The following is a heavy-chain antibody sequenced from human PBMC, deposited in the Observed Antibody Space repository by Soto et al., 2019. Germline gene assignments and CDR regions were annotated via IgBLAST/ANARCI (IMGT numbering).Heavy chain of an antibody. CDR2: INHSGST. CDR3: ARDHRYSRKGFDP. Sequence: QVQLQQWGAGLLKPSETLSLTCAVYGGSFSGYYWSWIRQPPGKGLEWIGEINHSGSTNYNPSLKRRVTISVDTSKNQFSLKLSSVTAADTAVYYCARDHRYSRKGFDPWGQGTLVTVSS. D-gene: IGHD6-13*01. V-gene: IGHV4-34*01. CDR1: GGSFSGYY. J-gene: IGHJ5*02.